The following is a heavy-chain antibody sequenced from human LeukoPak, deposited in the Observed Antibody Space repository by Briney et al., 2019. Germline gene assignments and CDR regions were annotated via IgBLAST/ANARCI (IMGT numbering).Heavy chain of an antibody. V-gene: IGHV1-18*01. D-gene: IGHD5-18*01. J-gene: IGHJ4*02. CDR1: GYTFTSYG. CDR3: ARVGIKGYSYGFGDY. Sequence: ASVKASCKASGYTFTSYGISWVRQAPGQGLEWMGWISAYNGNTNYAQKLQGRVTMTTDTSTSTAYMELRSLRSDDTAVYYCARVGIKGYSYGFGDYWGQGTLVTVSS. CDR2: ISAYNGNT.